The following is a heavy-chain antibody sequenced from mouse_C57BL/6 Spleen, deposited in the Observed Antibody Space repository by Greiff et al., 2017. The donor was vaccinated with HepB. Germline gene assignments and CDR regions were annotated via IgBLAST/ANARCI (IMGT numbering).Heavy chain of an antibody. CDR3: TRDRGYFDV. V-gene: IGHV5-9-1*02. CDR2: ISSGGDYI. CDR1: GFTFSSYA. Sequence: EVKVVESGEGLVKPGGSLKLSCAASGFTFSSYAMSWVRQTPEKRLEWVAYISSGGDYIYYADTVKGRFPISRDNARNTLYLQMSSLKSEDTAMYYCTRDRGYFDVWGTGTTVTVSS. D-gene: IGHD2-14*01. J-gene: IGHJ1*03.